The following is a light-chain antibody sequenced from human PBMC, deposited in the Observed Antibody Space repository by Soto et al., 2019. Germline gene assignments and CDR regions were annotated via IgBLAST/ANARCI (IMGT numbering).Light chain of an antibody. J-gene: IGLJ2*01. Sequence: QSALTQPASVSGSPGQSITISCTGTNSDIGRYDYVSWHQQHPGKAPKLLIFEVSNRPSGASTRFSGSKSGNTTSLTISGLRAEDEADYYCTSYTSSSAVAFGGGTKVTVL. V-gene: IGLV2-14*01. CDR1: NSDIGRYDY. CDR3: TSYTSSSAVA. CDR2: EVS.